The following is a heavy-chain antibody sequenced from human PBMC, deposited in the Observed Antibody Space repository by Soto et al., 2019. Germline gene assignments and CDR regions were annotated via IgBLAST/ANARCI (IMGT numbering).Heavy chain of an antibody. CDR2: ITSSGSYV. CDR1: GFTFSRNT. J-gene: IGHJ6*02. V-gene: IGHV3-21*01. CDR3: VKDEGIEAMDV. Sequence: PGGSLRLSCVTSGFTFSRNTMNWVRQAPGKGLKWVASITSSGSYVYYADSVKGRFSASRDNAKNSLSLQMDSLRPDDTAIYFCVKDEGIEAMDVWGQGTTVTVSS. D-gene: IGHD3-3*02.